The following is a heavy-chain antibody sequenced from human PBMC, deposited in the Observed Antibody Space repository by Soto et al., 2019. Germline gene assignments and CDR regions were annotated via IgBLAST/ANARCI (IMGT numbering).Heavy chain of an antibody. CDR3: GTVPFHCSGGRCLDY. Sequence: QVQLVESGGGVVQSGRSLRLSCTASGFTFSTYDMHWVRQAPGKGLEWVALIWHDGSKKYHVDSVKGRFTISRDNSENTLYLEMNSLRAEDTAVYYCGTVPFHCSGGRCLDYWGQGTLVTVSS. CDR1: GFTFSTYD. J-gene: IGHJ4*02. CDR2: IWHDGSKK. V-gene: IGHV3-33*01. D-gene: IGHD2-15*01.